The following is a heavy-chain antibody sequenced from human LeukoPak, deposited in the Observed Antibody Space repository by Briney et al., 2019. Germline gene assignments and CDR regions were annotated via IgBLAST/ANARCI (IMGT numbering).Heavy chain of an antibody. CDR2: IYYSGST. CDR3: AAQLYGMDV. V-gene: IGHV4-59*01. J-gene: IGHJ6*02. D-gene: IGHD2-2*01. Sequence: PSETLSHTCTVSGGSISSYYWSWIRQPPGKGLEWIGYIYYSGSTNYNPSLKSRVTISVDTSKNQFSLKLSSVTAADTAVYYCAAQLYGMDVWGQGTTVTVSS. CDR1: GGSISSYY.